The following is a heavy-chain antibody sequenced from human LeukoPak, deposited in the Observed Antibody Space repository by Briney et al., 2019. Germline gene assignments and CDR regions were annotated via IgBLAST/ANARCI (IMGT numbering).Heavy chain of an antibody. V-gene: IGHV1-69*13. CDR3: ARGGGGIVVVTAIIDY. CDR1: GGTFSSYA. Sequence: PVKVSCKASGGTFSSYAIHWVRQAPGQGLEWMGGIIRIFSTTNYAQKFQGRVTISADESTSTAYMELSSLRSEDTAVYYCARGGGGIVVVTAIIDYWGQGTLVTVSS. J-gene: IGHJ4*02. D-gene: IGHD2-21*02. CDR2: IIRIFSTT.